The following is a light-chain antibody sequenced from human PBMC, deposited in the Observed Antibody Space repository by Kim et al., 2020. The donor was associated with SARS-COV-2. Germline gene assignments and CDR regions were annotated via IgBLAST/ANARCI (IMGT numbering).Light chain of an antibody. J-gene: IGLJ3*02. CDR1: SSDVGCYNY. CDR2: DVS. CDR3: SSYTSSSTWV. V-gene: IGLV2-14*01. Sequence: QSALTQPASVSGSPGQSITISCTGTSSDVGCYNYVSWYQQHPGKAPKLMIYDVSKRPSGVSNRFSGSKSGNTASLTISGLQAEDEADYYCSSYTSSSTWVFGGGTQLTV.